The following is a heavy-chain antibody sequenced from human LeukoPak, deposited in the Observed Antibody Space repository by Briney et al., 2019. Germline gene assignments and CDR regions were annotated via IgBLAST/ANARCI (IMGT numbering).Heavy chain of an antibody. CDR3: ASSFVGSGWYQYYFDY. Sequence: PSETLSLTCTVSGSSISSSRFFWAWIRQPPGKGLEWIGYIYYSGSTNYNPSLKSRVTISVDTSKNQFSLKLSSVTAADTAVYYCASSFVGSGWYQYYFDYWGQGTLVTVSS. V-gene: IGHV4-61*05. CDR2: IYYSGST. D-gene: IGHD6-19*01. J-gene: IGHJ4*02. CDR1: GSSISSSRFF.